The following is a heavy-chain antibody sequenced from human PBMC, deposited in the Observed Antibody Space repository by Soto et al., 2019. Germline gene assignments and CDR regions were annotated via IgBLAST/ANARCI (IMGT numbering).Heavy chain of an antibody. CDR2: INAGNGNT. CDR1: GYTFTSYA. V-gene: IGHV1-3*01. CDR3: ARDVGYCSSTSCSANWFDT. J-gene: IGHJ5*02. Sequence: ASVKVSCKASGYTFTSYAMHWVRQAPGQRLEWMGWINAGNGNTKYSQKFQGRVTITRDTSASTAYMELSSLRSEDTAVYYCARDVGYCSSTSCSANWFDTWGQGTLVTVSS. D-gene: IGHD2-2*01.